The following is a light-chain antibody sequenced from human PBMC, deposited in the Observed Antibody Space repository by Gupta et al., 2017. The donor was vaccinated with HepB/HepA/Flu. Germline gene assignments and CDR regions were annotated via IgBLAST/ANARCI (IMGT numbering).Light chain of an antibody. CDR2: GKN. Sequence: TQDPAVSVALGQTVRITWQGDSLRSYYASWYQQKPGQAPVLVIYGKNNRPSGIPDRFSGSSSGNTASLTITGAQAEDEADYYCHSPDSSGNHPPVVFGGGTKLPVL. CDR1: SLRSYY. V-gene: IGLV3-19*01. J-gene: IGLJ2*01. CDR3: HSPDSSGNHPPVV.